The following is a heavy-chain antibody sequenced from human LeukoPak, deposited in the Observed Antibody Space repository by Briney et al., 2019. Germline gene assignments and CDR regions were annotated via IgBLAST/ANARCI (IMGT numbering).Heavy chain of an antibody. CDR2: IYYSGST. J-gene: IGHJ4*02. D-gene: IGHD3-10*01. CDR3: ARYGSGSYSFLPTDY. Sequence: SETLSLTCTVSGGSISSSSYYWGWIRQPPGKGLEWIGSIYYSGSTYYNPSLKSRVTISVDTSKNQFSLKLSSVIAADTAVYYCARYGSGSYSFLPTDYWGQGTLVTVSS. CDR1: GGSISSSSYY. V-gene: IGHV4-39*07.